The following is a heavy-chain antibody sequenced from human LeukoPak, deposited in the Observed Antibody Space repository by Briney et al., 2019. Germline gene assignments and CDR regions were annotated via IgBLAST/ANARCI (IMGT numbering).Heavy chain of an antibody. V-gene: IGHV1-2*02. J-gene: IGHJ5*02. CDR2: INPKSGGT. CDR1: GYTFTDYF. Sequence: ASVKVSCKASGYTFTDYFMNWVRQAPGQGLEWMGWINPKSGGTVYAQKFQGRVTMTRDTSSSTAYMELSRLRFDDTVVYYCARVPIRRHYESTGYYYEDPWGQGTLVTVSS. CDR3: ARVPIRRHYESTGYYYEDP. D-gene: IGHD3-22*01.